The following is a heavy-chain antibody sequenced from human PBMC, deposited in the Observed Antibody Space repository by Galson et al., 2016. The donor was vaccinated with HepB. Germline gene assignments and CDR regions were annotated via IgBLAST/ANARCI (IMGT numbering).Heavy chain of an antibody. Sequence: SLRLSCAASGFTLSDYYMNWIRQAPGKGLEWLSYISSSGSTMYYADSAKGRFTISRDNANNSLYLQMDSLRAEDTAIYYCARVARRYFDWPDAFDIWGQGTVLTVS. CDR2: ISSSGSTM. CDR3: ARVARRYFDWPDAFDI. J-gene: IGHJ3*02. V-gene: IGHV3-11*04. D-gene: IGHD3-9*01. CDR1: GFTLSDYY.